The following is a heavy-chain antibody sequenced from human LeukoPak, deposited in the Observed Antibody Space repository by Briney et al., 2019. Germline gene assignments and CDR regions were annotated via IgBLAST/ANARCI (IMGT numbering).Heavy chain of an antibody. D-gene: IGHD3-10*01. CDR3: ARDNRWFDYYGSGRGGFFDY. Sequence: GGSLRLSCAASGFTFSSYAMHWVRQAPGKGLEWVAVISYDGSNKYYADSVKGRFTISRDNSKNTLYLQMNSLRAEDTAVYYCARDNRWFDYYGSGRGGFFDYWGQGTLVTVSS. J-gene: IGHJ4*02. CDR2: ISYDGSNK. CDR1: GFTFSSYA. V-gene: IGHV3-30*04.